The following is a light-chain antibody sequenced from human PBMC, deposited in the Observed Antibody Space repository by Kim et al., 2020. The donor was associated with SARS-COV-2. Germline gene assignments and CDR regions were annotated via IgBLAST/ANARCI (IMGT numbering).Light chain of an antibody. J-gene: IGKJ3*01. Sequence: SPGERATLSCRASQSISSSLLAWYQQKPGQAPRLLIYSASSRATGIPDRFSGSGSGTDFTLTISRLEPEDFAVYYCQQYGSSLITFGPGTKVDIK. CDR2: SAS. CDR3: QQYGSSLIT. CDR1: QSISSSL. V-gene: IGKV3-20*01.